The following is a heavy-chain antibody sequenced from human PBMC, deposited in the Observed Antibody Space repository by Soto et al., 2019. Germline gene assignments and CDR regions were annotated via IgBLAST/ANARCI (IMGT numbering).Heavy chain of an antibody. CDR2: IFFSGST. J-gene: IGHJ3*02. V-gene: IGHV4-39*01. CDR1: GDTISSTNYF. Sequence: QLQMQESGTGLVKPSETLSLTCLVSGDTISSTNYFWGWIRQPPGKGLEWLGSIFFSGSTYHNPSLKSRVTSSVDTSKNEFSLKVRSVSAADTAMYFCARATVTDAFDMWGQGTMVAVSS. D-gene: IGHD4-17*01. CDR3: ARATVTDAFDM.